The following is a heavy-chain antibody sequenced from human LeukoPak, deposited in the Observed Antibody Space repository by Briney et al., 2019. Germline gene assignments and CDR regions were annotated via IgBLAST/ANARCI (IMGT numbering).Heavy chain of an antibody. CDR3: ASSRDIYDFWSGPLDY. V-gene: IGHV3-66*01. CDR1: GFTVSSNY. D-gene: IGHD3-3*01. CDR2: IYSGGST. Sequence: PGGSLRLSCAASGFTVSSNYMSWVRQAPGKGLEWVSVIYSGGSTYYADSVKGRFTISRDNSENTLYLQMNSLRAEDTAVYYCASSRDIYDFWSGPLDYWGQGTLVTVSS. J-gene: IGHJ4*02.